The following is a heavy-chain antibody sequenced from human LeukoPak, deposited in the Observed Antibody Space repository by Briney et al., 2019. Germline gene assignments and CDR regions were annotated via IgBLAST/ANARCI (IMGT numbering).Heavy chain of an antibody. CDR1: GFSFGSDW. CDR3: ARYYDPPVGDAFDL. D-gene: IGHD3-16*01. J-gene: IGHJ3*01. Sequence: GGSLRLSCAVSGFSFGSDWMSWVRQAPGKGLEWVANISPDGSEKFYVDAVKGRFIISRDNGKNSLYLQLNSLRADDTAVYYCARYYDPPVGDAFDLWGQGTMVTVSS. V-gene: IGHV3-7*01. CDR2: ISPDGSEK.